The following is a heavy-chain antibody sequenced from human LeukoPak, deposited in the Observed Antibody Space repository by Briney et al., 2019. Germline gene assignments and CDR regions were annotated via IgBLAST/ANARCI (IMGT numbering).Heavy chain of an antibody. V-gene: IGHV4-30-2*01. CDR1: GGSISSGGYS. D-gene: IGHD4-17*01. CDR3: ARDLHGTYYGDSGLFDY. CDR2: IYHSGST. Sequence: PSETLSLTCAVSGGSISSGGYSWSWIRQPPGKGLEWIGYIYHSGSTYYNPSLKSRVTISVDRSKNQFSLKLSSVTAADTAVYYCARDLHGTYYGDSGLFDYWGQGTLVTVSS. J-gene: IGHJ4*02.